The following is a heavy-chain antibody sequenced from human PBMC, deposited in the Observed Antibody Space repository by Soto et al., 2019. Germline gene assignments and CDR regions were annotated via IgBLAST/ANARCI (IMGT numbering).Heavy chain of an antibody. CDR2: ISGSGGVT. V-gene: IGHV3-23*01. D-gene: IGHD6-13*01. CDR3: AKDLGYGSSWRYALDM. J-gene: IGHJ3*02. Sequence: GGSLRLSCSASGFTFSSYAMSWVRQAPGQGLEWVSGISGSGGVTHYADSVKGRFTISRDNSRNTLHLQMISLRAEDTGVYYCAKDLGYGSSWRYALDMWGQGTLVTVSS. CDR1: GFTFSSYA.